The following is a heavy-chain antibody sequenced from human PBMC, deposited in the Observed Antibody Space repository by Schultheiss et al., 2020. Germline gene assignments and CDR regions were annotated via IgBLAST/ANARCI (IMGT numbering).Heavy chain of an antibody. D-gene: IGHD2-2*01. Sequence: SETLSLTCTVSGGSISSYYWSWIRQPPGKGLEWIGYIYYSGSTNYNPSLKSRVTISVDTSKNQFSLKLSSVTAADTAVYYCARHYTSPPIVVVPAAMRGYFDYWGQGTLVTVSS. CDR2: IYYSGST. V-gene: IGHV4-59*08. CDR1: GGSISSYY. CDR3: ARHYTSPPIVVVPAAMRGYFDY. J-gene: IGHJ4*02.